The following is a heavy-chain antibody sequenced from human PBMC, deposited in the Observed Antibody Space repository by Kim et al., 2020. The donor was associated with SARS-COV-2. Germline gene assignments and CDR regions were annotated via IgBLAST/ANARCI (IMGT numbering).Heavy chain of an antibody. J-gene: IGHJ6*01. V-gene: IGHV4-59*01. CDR3: ARVVSCSCGGCGSSYGMDV. D-gene: IGHD6-13*01. CDR2: IYYSGST. CDR1: GGSISSYY. Sequence: SETLSLTCTVSGGSISSYYWSWIRQPPGKGLEWIGYIYYSGSTYYNPSLKSRVTISVDTSKNQFSLKLSSVTAADTAVYYCARVVSCSCGGCGSSYGMDV.